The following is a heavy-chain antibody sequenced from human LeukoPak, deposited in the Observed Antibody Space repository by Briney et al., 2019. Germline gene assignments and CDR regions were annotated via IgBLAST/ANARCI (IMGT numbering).Heavy chain of an antibody. CDR1: GGSISSYY. V-gene: IGHV4-59*08. CDR3: ARRRPYCSGGSCRHLRSAFDI. J-gene: IGHJ3*02. CDR2: IYYSGST. Sequence: SETLSLTCTVSGGSISSYYWSWIRQPPGKGMEWIGYIYYSGSTNYNPSLKSRVTISVDTSKNQFSLKLSSVTAADTAVYYCARRRPYCSGGSCRHLRSAFDIWGQGTMVTVSS. D-gene: IGHD2-15*01.